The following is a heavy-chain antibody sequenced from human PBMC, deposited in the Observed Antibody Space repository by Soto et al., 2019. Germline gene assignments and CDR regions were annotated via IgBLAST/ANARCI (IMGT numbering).Heavy chain of an antibody. D-gene: IGHD2-2*01. J-gene: IGHJ6*04. CDR3: AKSLPTAVNYVLDV. CDR1: GFTFSDNA. CDR2: ISDDGDST. V-gene: IGHV3-23*01. Sequence: GGSLRLSCGASGFTFSDNAMTWVRQAPGKGLEWVSSISDDGDSTYYADSVKGRFTISRDNSKNTLFLQMSSLGAEDTAVYYCAKSLPTAVNYVLDVWGECTSVTVSS.